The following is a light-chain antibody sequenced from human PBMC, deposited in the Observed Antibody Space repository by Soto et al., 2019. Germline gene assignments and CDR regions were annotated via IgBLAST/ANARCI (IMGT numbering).Light chain of an antibody. CDR3: SSYTSSSTLYV. CDR2: EVT. V-gene: IGLV2-14*01. CDR1: SSDVGNCNC. J-gene: IGLJ1*01. Sequence: QSALTQPASVSGSPGQSITISCTGASSDVGNCNCVSWYQQHPGKAPKLMIYEVTNRPSGVSNRFSGSKSGNTASLTISGLRTEDEADYYCSSYTSSSTLYVFATGTKLTVL.